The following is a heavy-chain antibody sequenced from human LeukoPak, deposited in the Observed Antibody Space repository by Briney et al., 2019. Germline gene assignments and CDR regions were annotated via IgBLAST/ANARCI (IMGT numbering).Heavy chain of an antibody. CDR1: DDSISSYY. CDR3: ARHSGSYPYNWFDP. CDR2: IYYSGST. V-gene: IGHV4-59*08. Sequence: SETLSLTCTVSDDSISSYYWSWIRQPPGKGLEWIGYIYYSGSTNYNPSLKSRVTISVDTPKRQFSLKLTSVTAADTAVYYCARHSGSYPYNWFDPWGQGTLVTVSS. D-gene: IGHD1-26*01. J-gene: IGHJ5*02.